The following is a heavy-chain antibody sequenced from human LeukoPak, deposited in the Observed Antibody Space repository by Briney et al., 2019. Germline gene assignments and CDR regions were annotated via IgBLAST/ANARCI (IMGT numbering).Heavy chain of an antibody. CDR3: ARGSRYSSGWYEVGVDY. J-gene: IGHJ4*02. Sequence: GSVKVSCKASGYTFTGYYMHWVRQAPGQGLEWMGWINPNSGGTNYAQKFQGRVTMTRDTSISTAYMELSRLRSDDTAVYYCARGSRYSSGWYEVGVDYWGQGTLVTVSS. CDR2: INPNSGGT. D-gene: IGHD6-19*01. V-gene: IGHV1-2*02. CDR1: GYTFTGYY.